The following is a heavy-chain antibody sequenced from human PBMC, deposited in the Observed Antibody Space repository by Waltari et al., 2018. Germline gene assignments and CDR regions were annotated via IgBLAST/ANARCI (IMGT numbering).Heavy chain of an antibody. V-gene: IGHV3-49*03. J-gene: IGHJ6*02. CDR1: GFTFGDHA. CDR2: IRSKTYGGTA. Sequence: EVQLVESGGGLVQPGRSLRLSCTTSGFTFGDHALSWFRQDPEKGLEWVGFIRSKTYGGTADYAASVRGRFTVSRDDSKSIAYLEMYSLKTEDTAVYYCSRVSASGDGMDVWGQGTTVTVSS. CDR3: SRVSASGDGMDV. D-gene: IGHD3-16*01.